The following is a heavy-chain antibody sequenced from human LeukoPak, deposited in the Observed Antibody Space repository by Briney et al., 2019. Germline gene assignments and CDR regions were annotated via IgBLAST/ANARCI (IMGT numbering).Heavy chain of an antibody. D-gene: IGHD3-3*01. CDR2: INHSGST. J-gene: IGHJ4*02. Sequence: SETLSLTCAVYGGSFSGYYWSWIRQPPGKGLEWIGEINHSGSTNYNPSLKSRVTISVDTSKNQFSLKLSSVTAADTAVYYCARRLEWLRYFDYWGQGTLVTVSS. CDR3: ARRLEWLRYFDY. V-gene: IGHV4-34*01. CDR1: GGSFSGYY.